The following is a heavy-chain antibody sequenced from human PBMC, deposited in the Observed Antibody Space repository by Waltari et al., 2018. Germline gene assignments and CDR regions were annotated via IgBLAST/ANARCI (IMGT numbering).Heavy chain of an antibody. J-gene: IGHJ6*02. V-gene: IGHV1-69*10. Sequence: QVQLVQSGAELKQPASSVKVSCKASGGTFSSYAIHWVRQAPGQGLVWMGGIIPVIGKAAYPQNFQGRVTITADTTSTAYMELTSLRSDDAAVYYCARGAHGRLDVWGQGTTVLVSS. CDR2: IIPVIGKA. CDR3: ARGAHGRLDV. CDR1: GGTFSSYA.